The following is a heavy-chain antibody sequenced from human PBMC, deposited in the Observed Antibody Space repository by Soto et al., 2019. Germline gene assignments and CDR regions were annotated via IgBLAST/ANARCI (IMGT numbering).Heavy chain of an antibody. CDR2: ISGHNGNI. D-gene: IGHD2-2*01. CDR3: ARVVPGAEAWFGP. Sequence: GASVKVSCKSSGYTFIDYGISWVRQAPGQGLEWMGWISGHNGNIKYAPKFQGRVSMTTDTSTTTAYMELRSLRSDDTAVYYCARVVPGAEAWFGPWGQGTLVTVSS. J-gene: IGHJ5*02. CDR1: GYTFIDYG. V-gene: IGHV1-18*04.